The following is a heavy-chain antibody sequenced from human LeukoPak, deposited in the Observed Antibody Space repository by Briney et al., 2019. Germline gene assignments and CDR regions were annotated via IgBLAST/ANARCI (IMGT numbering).Heavy chain of an antibody. D-gene: IGHD1-14*01. CDR3: ARDLLGTDDY. Sequence: GGSLRLSCAASGFTFSTYGMLWVRQAPGQGPEWVALIRYDGSNKYYADSVKGRFTISRDNSKNTLYLQMNSLRAEDTAVYYCARDLLGTDDYWGQGTLVTVSS. CDR2: IRYDGSNK. J-gene: IGHJ4*02. CDR1: GFTFSTYG. V-gene: IGHV3-30*02.